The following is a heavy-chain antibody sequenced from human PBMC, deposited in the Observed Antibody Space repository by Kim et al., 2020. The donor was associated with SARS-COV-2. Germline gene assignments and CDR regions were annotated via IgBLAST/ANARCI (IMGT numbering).Heavy chain of an antibody. CDR3: VRDMQALLYGSGNYFPFDY. D-gene: IGHD3-10*01. Sequence: KGRFTVSRDNSKSHRYLQMNSLRAEDTAVYYCVRDMQALLYGSGNYFPFDYWGQGTLVTVSS. V-gene: IGHV3-30*07. J-gene: IGHJ4*02.